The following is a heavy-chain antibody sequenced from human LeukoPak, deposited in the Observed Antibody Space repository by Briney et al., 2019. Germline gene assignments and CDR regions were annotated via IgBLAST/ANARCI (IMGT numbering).Heavy chain of an antibody. D-gene: IGHD6-13*01. CDR1: GSNFSNYW. J-gene: IGHJ4*02. CDR3: ARKANGMAAPFDS. V-gene: IGHV5-51*01. Sequence: GESLKISCEASGSNFSNYWINWVRQQPGKGLEWMGIIYPGDSDTRYGPSFQGHVTISADRSANTAYLQWSRLEASDTAKYFCARKANGMAAPFDSWAQGTLVTVSS. CDR2: IYPGDSDT.